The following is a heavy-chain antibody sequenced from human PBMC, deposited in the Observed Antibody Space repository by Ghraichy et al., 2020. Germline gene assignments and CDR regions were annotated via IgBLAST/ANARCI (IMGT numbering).Heavy chain of an antibody. CDR2: ISSSGSII. CDR3: ARDPRELAAPGTYWFDP. J-gene: IGHJ5*02. CDR1: GFTFSSYE. D-gene: IGHD6-13*01. Sequence: LSLTCAASGFTFSSYEMNWVRQAPGKGLEWVSYISSSGSIIYYADSVKGRFTISRDNAKNSLYLQMNSLRAEDTAVYYCARDPRELAAPGTYWFDPWGQGTLVTVSS. V-gene: IGHV3-48*03.